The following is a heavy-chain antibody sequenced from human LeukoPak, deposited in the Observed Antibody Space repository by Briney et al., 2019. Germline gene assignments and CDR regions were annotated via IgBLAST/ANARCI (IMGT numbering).Heavy chain of an antibody. CDR2: ISGSGGST. CDR3: AKAGDGIAVAGSYFDY. V-gene: IGHV3-23*01. Sequence: ETLSLTCAVYGGSFSGYYWSWVRQAPGKGLEWVSAISGSGGSTYYADSVKGRFTISRDNSKNTLYLQMNSLRAEDTAVYYCAKAGDGIAVAGSYFDYWGQGTLVTVSS. D-gene: IGHD6-19*01. J-gene: IGHJ4*02. CDR1: GGSFSGYY.